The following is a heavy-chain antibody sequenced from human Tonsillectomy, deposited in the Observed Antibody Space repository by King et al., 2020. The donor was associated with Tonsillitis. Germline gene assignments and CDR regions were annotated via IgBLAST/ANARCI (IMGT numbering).Heavy chain of an antibody. Sequence: QLVQSGGGVVQPGRSLRLSCVASGFTFSSYGMHWVRQAPGKGLEWVAVTWYDGSNKYYADSVKGRFTISRDNSKNTLYLQMNSLRAEDTAVYYCARDYRDRYCGGDCYYGAFDNW. CDR1: GFTFSSYG. J-gene: IGHJ3*02. CDR2: TWYDGSNK. D-gene: IGHD2-21*01. V-gene: IGHV3-33*01. CDR3: ARDYRDRYCGGDCYYGAFDN.